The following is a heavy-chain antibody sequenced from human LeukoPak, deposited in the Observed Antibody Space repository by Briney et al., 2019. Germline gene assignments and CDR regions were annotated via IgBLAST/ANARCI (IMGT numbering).Heavy chain of an antibody. J-gene: IGHJ4*02. V-gene: IGHV2-5*01. D-gene: IGHD3-3*01. CDR3: AHRVPSGYYISPFDY. Sequence: SGPTLVNPTQTLTLTCTFSGFSLSTSGVGVGWIRQPPGKALEWLALIYWNDDKRYSPSLKSRLTITKDTSKNQVVLTMTNMDPVDTATYYCAHRVPSGYYISPFDYWGQGTLVTVSP. CDR1: GFSLSTSGVG. CDR2: IYWNDDK.